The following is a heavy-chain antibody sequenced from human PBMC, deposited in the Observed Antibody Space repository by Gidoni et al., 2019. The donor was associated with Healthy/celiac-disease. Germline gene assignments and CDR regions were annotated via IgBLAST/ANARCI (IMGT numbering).Heavy chain of an antibody. J-gene: IGHJ4*02. V-gene: IGHV4-4*07. D-gene: IGHD1-20*01. Sequence: QVQLQESGPGLVKPSETLSLTCTVSGGSISSYYWSWIRQPAGKGLEWIGRIYTSGSTNYNPSLKSRVTMSVDTSKNQFSLKLSSVTAADTAVYYCAREGYNWNDREWGYFDYWGQGTLVTVSS. CDR2: IYTSGST. CDR1: GGSISSYY. CDR3: AREGYNWNDREWGYFDY.